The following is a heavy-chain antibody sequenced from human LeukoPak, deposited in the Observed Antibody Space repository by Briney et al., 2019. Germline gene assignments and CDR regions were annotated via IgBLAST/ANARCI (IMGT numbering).Heavy chain of an antibody. Sequence: GESLKISCKGPGYTSTSYWISWVRQMPGKGLEWMGRIDPSDSYTDYSPSFQGHVTISVDKSISTAYLQWSSLKASDTASFYCARPSSGTFRYYYGMDVWGQGTTVTVSS. CDR3: ARPSSGTFRYYYGMDV. CDR1: GYTSTSYW. D-gene: IGHD3-10*01. V-gene: IGHV5-10-1*01. CDR2: IDPSDSYT. J-gene: IGHJ6*02.